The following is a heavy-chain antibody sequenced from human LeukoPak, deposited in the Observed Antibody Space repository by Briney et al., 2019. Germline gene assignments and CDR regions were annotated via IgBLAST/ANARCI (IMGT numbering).Heavy chain of an antibody. D-gene: IGHD5-12*01. CDR1: GGGFSGYY. J-gene: IGHJ4*02. V-gene: IGHV4-34*01. CDR3: ARAGWLRTKGYFDY. CDR2: INHSGST. Sequence: PSGTPALTLAVHGGGFSGYYWSWIRPPPRKGLGWIGEINHSGSTNYNPSLKSRVTVSVDTSKNQFSLKLSSVTAADTAVYYCARAGWLRTKGYFDYWGQGTLVTVSS.